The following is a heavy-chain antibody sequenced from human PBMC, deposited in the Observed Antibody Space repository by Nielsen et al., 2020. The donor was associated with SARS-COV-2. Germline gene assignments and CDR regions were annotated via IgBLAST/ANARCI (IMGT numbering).Heavy chain of an antibody. CDR1: GFTFDDYA. J-gene: IGHJ4*02. CDR3: AKVGGDYEIDY. D-gene: IGHD4-17*01. CDR2: ISWNSGSI. V-gene: IGHV3-9*01. Sequence: SLKISCAASGFTFDDYAMHWVRQAPGKGLEWVSGISWNSGSIGYADSVKGRFTISRDNAKNSLYLQMNSLRAEDTALYYCAKVGGDYEIDYWGQGTLVTVSS.